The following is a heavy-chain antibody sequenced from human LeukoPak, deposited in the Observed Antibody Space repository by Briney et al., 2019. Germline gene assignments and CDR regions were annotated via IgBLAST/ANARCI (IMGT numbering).Heavy chain of an antibody. Sequence: GASVKVSCKASGYTFTSYGISWVRQAPGQGLEWMGWISAYNGNTNYAQKLQGRVTMTTDTSTSTAYMELRSLRSDDTAVYYCARGSLWTRTTNYYYGMDVWGQGTTVTVSS. J-gene: IGHJ6*02. CDR3: ARGSLWTRTTNYYYGMDV. V-gene: IGHV1-18*01. CDR1: GYTFTSYG. D-gene: IGHD1-1*01. CDR2: ISAYNGNT.